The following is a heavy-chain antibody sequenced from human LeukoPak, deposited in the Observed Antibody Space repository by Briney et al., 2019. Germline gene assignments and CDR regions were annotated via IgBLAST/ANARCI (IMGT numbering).Heavy chain of an antibody. CDR3: ATGIAVAGRGDFDY. V-gene: IGHV3-48*03. J-gene: IGHJ4*02. Sequence: GGSLRLSCAASGFTFSSYEMNWVRQAPGKGLEWVSYISSSGSTIYYADSVKGRFTISRDNAKNSLYLQMNSLRAEDTAVYYCATGIAVAGRGDFDYWGQGTLVTVFS. CDR1: GFTFSSYE. D-gene: IGHD6-19*01. CDR2: ISSSGSTI.